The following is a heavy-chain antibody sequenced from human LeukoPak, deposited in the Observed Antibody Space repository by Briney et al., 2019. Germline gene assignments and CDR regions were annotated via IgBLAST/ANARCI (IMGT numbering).Heavy chain of an antibody. CDR2: INPNSGGT. Sequence: ASVKVSCKXSGYTFTGYYMHWVRQPPGQGLEWMGRINPNSGGTNYAQKFQGRVTMTRDTSISTAYMELSRLRSDDTAVYYCARDISHYYDSSGYHHDYWGQGTLVTVSS. V-gene: IGHV1-2*06. CDR3: ARDISHYYDSSGYHHDY. J-gene: IGHJ4*02. D-gene: IGHD3-22*01. CDR1: GYTFTGYY.